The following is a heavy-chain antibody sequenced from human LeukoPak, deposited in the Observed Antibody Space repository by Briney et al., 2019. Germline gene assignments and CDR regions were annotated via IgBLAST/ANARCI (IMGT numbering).Heavy chain of an antibody. CDR2: ISGSGGST. CDR1: GFTFSSYA. V-gene: IGHV3-23*01. D-gene: IGHD1-26*01. Sequence: GGSLRLSCAASGFTFSSYAMSWVRQAPGKGLEWVSAISGSGGSTYYADSVKGRFTISRDNSKNTLYLQMNSLRAEDTAVYYCAKDPLSIVGAQYYFDYWGQGTLVTVSS. J-gene: IGHJ4*02. CDR3: AKDPLSIVGAQYYFDY.